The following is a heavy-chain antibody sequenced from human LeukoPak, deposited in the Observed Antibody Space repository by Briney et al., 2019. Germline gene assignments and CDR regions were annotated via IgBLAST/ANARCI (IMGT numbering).Heavy chain of an antibody. CDR1: GYTFTGYY. D-gene: IGHD2-2*01. Sequence: ASVKVSCKSSGYTFTGYYMHWVRQAPGQGLEWMGWINPSSGGTNYAQKFRGRVTMTRDTSIRTAYMELRRLSSDDTAIYYCDQLGQGFRVVVPAADTDAFDIWGQGTMVTVSS. CDR3: DQLGQGFRVVVPAADTDAFDI. CDR2: INPSSGGT. V-gene: IGHV1-2*02. J-gene: IGHJ3*02.